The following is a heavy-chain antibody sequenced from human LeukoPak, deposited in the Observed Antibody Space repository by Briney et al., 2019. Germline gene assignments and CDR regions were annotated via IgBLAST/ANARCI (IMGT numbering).Heavy chain of an antibody. CDR3: ARDLYGSIDY. CDR2: IYHSGST. J-gene: IGHJ4*02. Sequence: SGTLSLTCAVSGASISSNNWWWSWVRQPPGKGLEWIGEIYHSGSTNYNPSLKSRVTISVDTSKNQFSLKLSSVTAADTAVYYCARDLYGSIDYWGQGTLVTVSS. CDR1: GASISSNNW. V-gene: IGHV4-4*02. D-gene: IGHD3-10*01.